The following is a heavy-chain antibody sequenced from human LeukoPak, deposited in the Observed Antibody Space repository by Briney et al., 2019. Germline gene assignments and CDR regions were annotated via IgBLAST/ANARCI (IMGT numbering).Heavy chain of an antibody. CDR2: IYYSGSS. CDR1: GGSVSSGSYY. CDR3: ARGSAYCGGDCLDY. J-gene: IGHJ4*02. D-gene: IGHD2-21*02. Sequence: SETLSLTCTVSGGSVSSGSYYWSWIRQPPGKGLEWIGYIYYSGSSNYSPYLKSRVTISVDTSKNQFSLKLTSVTAADTAVYYCARGSAYCGGDCLDYWGQGTLVTVSS. V-gene: IGHV4-61*01.